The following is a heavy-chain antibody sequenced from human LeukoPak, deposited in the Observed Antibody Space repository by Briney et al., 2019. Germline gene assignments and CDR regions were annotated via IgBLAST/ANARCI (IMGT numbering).Heavy chain of an antibody. CDR1: GGPISSGGYS. CDR2: IYHSGST. D-gene: IGHD2-2*01. J-gene: IGHJ4*02. CDR3: ASAAQPYYFDY. V-gene: IGHV4-30-2*01. Sequence: PSETLSLTCAVSGGPISSGGYSWSWIRQPPGKGLEWIGYIYHSGSTYYNPSLKSRVTTSVDRSKNQFSLKLSSVTAADTAVYYCASAAQPYYFDYWGQGTLVTVSS.